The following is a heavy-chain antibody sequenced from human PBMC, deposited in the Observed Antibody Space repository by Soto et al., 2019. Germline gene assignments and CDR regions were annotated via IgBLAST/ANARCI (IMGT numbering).Heavy chain of an antibody. V-gene: IGHV4-30-4*01. J-gene: IGHJ4*02. CDR1: GGSISSGDYY. Sequence: QVQLQESGPGLVKPSQTLSLTCTVSGGSISSGDYYWSWIRPPPGKGLEWIGYIYYSGSTYYNPSLKGRVTISVYTSKNQFSLKLSSVTAADTAVYYCARVDSSGYQPFDYWGQGTLVTVSS. CDR3: ARVDSSGYQPFDY. D-gene: IGHD3-22*01. CDR2: IYYSGST.